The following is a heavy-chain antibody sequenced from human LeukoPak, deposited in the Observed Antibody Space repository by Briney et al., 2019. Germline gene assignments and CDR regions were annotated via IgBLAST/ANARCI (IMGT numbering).Heavy chain of an antibody. J-gene: IGHJ4*02. CDR2: INHSGST. Sequence: SETLSLTCAVYGGSFSGYYWSWIRQPPGKGLEWIGEINHSGSTNYNPSLKSRVTISVDTSKNQFSLKLSSVTAADTAVYYCARGMEDHDFWSGYYGANFDYWGQGTLVTVSS. D-gene: IGHD3-3*01. CDR3: ARGMEDHDFWSGYYGANFDY. V-gene: IGHV4-34*01. CDR1: GGSFSGYY.